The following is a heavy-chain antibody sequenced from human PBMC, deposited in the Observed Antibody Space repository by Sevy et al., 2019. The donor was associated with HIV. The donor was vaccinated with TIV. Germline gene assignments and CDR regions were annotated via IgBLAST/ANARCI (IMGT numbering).Heavy chain of an antibody. V-gene: IGHV4-34*01. CDR2: ISHSGST. CDR1: GGSFSGYY. CDR3: ARSPPIVVVPGAPSWFDP. Sequence: SETLSLTCAVHGGSFSGYYWNWIRQPPGKGLEWIGEISHSGSTNYNPSLKSRLTISVDTSKNQFSLKLSSVTAADTAVYYCARSPPIVVVPGAPSWFDPWGQGTLVTVSS. J-gene: IGHJ5*02. D-gene: IGHD2-2*01.